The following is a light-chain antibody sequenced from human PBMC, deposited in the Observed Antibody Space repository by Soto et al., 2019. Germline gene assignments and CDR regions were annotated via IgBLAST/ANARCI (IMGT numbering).Light chain of an antibody. CDR3: QQYGSSLT. CDR2: GES. CDR1: SPVDSIY. J-gene: IGKJ4*01. V-gene: IGKV3-20*01. Sequence: ETVLTQYPGTLSLSPGERASLSCRASSPVDSIYLAWYQQKPGQAPRLLLYGESNRATGIPDRFSGSGSGTVFTLTILRLEPEDFAVYYWQQYGSSLTFVGGTKVESK.